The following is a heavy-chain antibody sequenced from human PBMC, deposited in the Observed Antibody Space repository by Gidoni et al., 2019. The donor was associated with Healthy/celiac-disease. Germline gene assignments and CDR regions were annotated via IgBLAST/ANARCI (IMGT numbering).Heavy chain of an antibody. CDR3: ARDHCSSTSCYNYYYGMDV. CDR2: ISSSSSTI. CDR1: GFTFSSYS. Sequence: EVQLVASGGGLVQPGGSLRLSCAASGFTFSSYSMNWVRQAPGKGLVWVSYISSSSSTIYYADSVKGRFTISRDNAKNSLYLQMNSLRAEDTAVYYCARDHCSSTSCYNYYYGMDVWGQGTTVTVSS. J-gene: IGHJ6*02. V-gene: IGHV3-48*01. D-gene: IGHD2-2*02.